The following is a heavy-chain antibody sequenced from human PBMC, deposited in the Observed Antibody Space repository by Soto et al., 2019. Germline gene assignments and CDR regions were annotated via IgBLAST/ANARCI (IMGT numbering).Heavy chain of an antibody. D-gene: IGHD3-16*01. Sequence: PSETLSLTCTVSGGSISSGDYYWSWIRQPPGKGLEWIGYIFSSGTTYYNPSLKSRLTMSLDTSQNQFSLRLASVTDADSAVYYCARVPSPFDYYYAMDVWGQGTTGTVSS. V-gene: IGHV4-30-4*01. CDR1: GGSISSGDYY. CDR3: ARVPSPFDYYYAMDV. CDR2: IFSSGTT. J-gene: IGHJ6*02.